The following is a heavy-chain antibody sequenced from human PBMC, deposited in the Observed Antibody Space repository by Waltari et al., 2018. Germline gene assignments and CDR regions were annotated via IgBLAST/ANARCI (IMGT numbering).Heavy chain of an antibody. CDR3: ARRALVAARGWFDY. D-gene: IGHD5-12*01. CDR2: IYHSGST. Sequence: QVQLQESGPGLVKPSETLSLTCAVSGYSTSSGYYWGWIRQPPGKGLEWIGSIYHSGSTYYNPSLKSRVTISVDTSKNQFSLKLSSVTAADTAVYYCARRALVAARGWFDYWGQGTLVTVSS. V-gene: IGHV4-38-2*01. J-gene: IGHJ4*02. CDR1: GYSTSSGYY.